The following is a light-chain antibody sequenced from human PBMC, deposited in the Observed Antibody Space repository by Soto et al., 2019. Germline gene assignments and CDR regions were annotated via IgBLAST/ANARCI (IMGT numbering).Light chain of an antibody. CDR3: QQSYSTPRT. Sequence: DIQMTQSPSSLSASVGDRVTITCRASQSISSYLNWYQQKPGKAPKLLIYAASSLQGGVPSRFSGSESGTDFTLTISSLQPEDFATYYCQQSYSTPRTFGQGTKVEIK. CDR2: AAS. J-gene: IGKJ1*01. CDR1: QSISSY. V-gene: IGKV1-39*01.